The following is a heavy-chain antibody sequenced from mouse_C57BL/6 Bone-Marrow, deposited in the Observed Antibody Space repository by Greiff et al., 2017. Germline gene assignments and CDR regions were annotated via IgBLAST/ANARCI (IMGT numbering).Heavy chain of an antibody. CDR1: GYTFTSYA. Sequence: VKLQQSGPELVKPGASVKLSCKASGYTFTSYAINWVKQRPGQGLEWIGWIYPRDGSTKYNEKFKGKATLTVDTSSSTAYMELHSLTSEVSAVYFCARNIYYGNYGFAYWGHGTLVTVSA. CDR3: ARNIYYGNYGFAY. D-gene: IGHD2-1*01. J-gene: IGHJ3*01. V-gene: IGHV1-85*01. CDR2: IYPRDGST.